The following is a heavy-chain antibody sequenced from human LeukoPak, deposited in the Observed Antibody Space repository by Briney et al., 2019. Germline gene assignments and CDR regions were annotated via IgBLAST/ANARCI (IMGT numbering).Heavy chain of an antibody. CDR1: GGTFSSYA. Sequence: GASVKVSCKASGGTFSSYAISWVRRAPGQGLEWMGGIIPIFGTANYAQKFQGRVTITADESTSTAYMELSSLRSEDTAVYYCARLFKDYGGKGFIDYWGQGTLVTVSS. CDR3: ARLFKDYGGKGFIDY. V-gene: IGHV1-69*13. J-gene: IGHJ4*02. CDR2: IIPIFGTA. D-gene: IGHD4-23*01.